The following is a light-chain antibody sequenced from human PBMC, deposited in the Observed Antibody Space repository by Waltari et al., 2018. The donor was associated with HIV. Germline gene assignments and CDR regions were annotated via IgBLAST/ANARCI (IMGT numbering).Light chain of an antibody. Sequence: QAGLTQPPSVSKALVQTATFTCTGDKTHIGLQAAAWQKHPLGHPPKLLSYRGNNRPSGVPDRFSASTSGKTASLNITGLQADDEADYYCSSWDTRLNGWVFGGGTHLTVL. CDR2: RGN. V-gene: IGLV10-54*01. J-gene: IGLJ3*02. CDR1: KTHIGLQA. CDR3: SSWDTRLNGWV.